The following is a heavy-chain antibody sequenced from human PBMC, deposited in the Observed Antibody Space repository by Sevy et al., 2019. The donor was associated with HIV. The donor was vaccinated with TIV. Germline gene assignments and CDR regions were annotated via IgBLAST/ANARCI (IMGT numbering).Heavy chain of an antibody. V-gene: IGHV1-2*02. D-gene: IGHD2-15*01. Sequence: ASVKVSCKASGYTFTGYYMHWVRQAPGQGLEWMGWINPNSGGTNYAQKFQGRVTMTRGTSISTAYMELSRLRSDDTAVYYCARLGLNAYCSGGSCPGSWGQGTLVTVSS. J-gene: IGHJ5*02. CDR2: INPNSGGT. CDR3: ARLGLNAYCSGGSCPGS. CDR1: GYTFTGYY.